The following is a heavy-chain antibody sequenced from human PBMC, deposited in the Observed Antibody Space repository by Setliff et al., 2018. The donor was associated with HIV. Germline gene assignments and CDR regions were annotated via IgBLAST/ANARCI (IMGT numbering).Heavy chain of an antibody. J-gene: IGHJ4*02. CDR2: INHRGST. CDR3: ATLKMATIYRDFDY. Sequence: SETLSLTCTVSGGSIYGSGYYWSWIRQPPGKGLEWIGEINHRGSTNCNPSLKSRVSISVDTSKNQFSLKLSSVTAADTAVYYCATLKMATIYRDFDYWGQGTLVTVSS. V-gene: IGHV4-34*01. D-gene: IGHD5-12*01. CDR1: GGSIYGSGYY.